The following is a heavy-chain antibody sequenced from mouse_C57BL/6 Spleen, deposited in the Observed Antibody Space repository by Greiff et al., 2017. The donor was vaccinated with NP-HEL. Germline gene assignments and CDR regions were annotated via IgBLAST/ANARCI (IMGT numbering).Heavy chain of an antibody. CDR3: ARPDSSGYFDY. J-gene: IGHJ2*01. V-gene: IGHV1-59*01. Sequence: QVQLQQSGAELVKPGASVKLSCKASGYTFTSYWMHWVKQRPGQGLEWIGVIDPSDSYTNYNQKFKGKATLTVDTSSSTAYMQLSSLTSEDSAVYYCARPDSSGYFDYWGQGTTLTVSS. D-gene: IGHD3-2*02. CDR1: GYTFTSYW. CDR2: IDPSDSYT.